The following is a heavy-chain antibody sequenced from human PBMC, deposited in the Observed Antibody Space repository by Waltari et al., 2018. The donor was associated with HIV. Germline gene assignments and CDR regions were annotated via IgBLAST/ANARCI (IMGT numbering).Heavy chain of an antibody. J-gene: IGHJ4*02. V-gene: IGHV3-48*04. D-gene: IGHD1-1*01. CDR3: ARTTHGIDF. CDR2: ITSSGYTI. Sequence: EVQLVESGGGLVQPGGSLRLSCVASGFTFSSYNMNWVRLAPGKGLEWLSYITSSGYTIYYADSVEGRFTVSRDNAKNSLYLQMNSLRAEDTAVYYCARTTHGIDFWGQGTLVTVSS. CDR1: GFTFSSYN.